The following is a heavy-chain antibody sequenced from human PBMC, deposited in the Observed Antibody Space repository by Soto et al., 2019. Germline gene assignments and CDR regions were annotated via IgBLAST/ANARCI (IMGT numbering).Heavy chain of an antibody. CDR2: IFSSDEK. CDR3: ARMGYSYGYVAEYFQH. V-gene: IGHV2-26*01. Sequence: QVTLKESGPVLVKPTETLTLTCTVSGFSLSNGRMGVSWIRQPPGKALEWLAHIFSSDEKSYSTSLKSRLTISKDTSKSQVVLIMTNMDPVDTATYYCARMGYSYGYVAEYFQHWGRAPWSPSPQ. CDR1: GFSLSNGRMG. D-gene: IGHD5-18*01. J-gene: IGHJ1*01.